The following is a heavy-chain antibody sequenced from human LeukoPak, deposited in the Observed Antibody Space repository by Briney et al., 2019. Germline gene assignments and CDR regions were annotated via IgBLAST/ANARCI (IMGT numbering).Heavy chain of an antibody. CDR1: GFTFSNYA. D-gene: IGHD3-9*01. CDR2: ISGSGVST. J-gene: IGHJ4*02. Sequence: GASLRLSCAASGFTFSNYAMSWVRQAPGKGLEWVSAISGSGVSTYYADSVKGRFTISRDNSENTLYLQMNSLRAEDTAVYYCAKTILTGYYIDSFDYWGQGTLVTVSS. V-gene: IGHV3-23*01. CDR3: AKTILTGYYIDSFDY.